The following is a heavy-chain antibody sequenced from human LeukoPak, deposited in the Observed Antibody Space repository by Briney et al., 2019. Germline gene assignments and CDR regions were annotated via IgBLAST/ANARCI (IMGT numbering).Heavy chain of an antibody. CDR2: ISSSGSTI. D-gene: IGHD6-19*01. CDR1: GFTFSDYY. CDR3: ARARRSSGWPLVDY. J-gene: IGHJ4*02. V-gene: IGHV3-11*01. Sequence: PGGSLRLSCAASGFTFSDYYMSWIRQAPGKGLEWVSYISSSGSTIYYADSVKGRFTISRDDAKNSLYLQMNSLRAEDTAVYYCARARRSSGWPLVDYWGQGTLVTVSS.